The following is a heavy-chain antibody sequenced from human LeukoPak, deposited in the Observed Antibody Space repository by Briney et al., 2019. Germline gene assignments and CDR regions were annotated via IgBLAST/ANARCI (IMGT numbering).Heavy chain of an antibody. CDR3: ARERAVLDAFDI. V-gene: IGHV1-46*01. CDR2: INPSGGST. D-gene: IGHD6-19*01. CDR1: GYTSTSYY. J-gene: IGHJ3*02. Sequence: GASVKVSCKASGYTSTSYYMHWVRQAPGQGLEWMGIINPSGGSTSYAQKFQGRVTMTRDTSTSTVYMELSSLRSEDTAVYYCARERAVLDAFDIWGQGTMVTVSS.